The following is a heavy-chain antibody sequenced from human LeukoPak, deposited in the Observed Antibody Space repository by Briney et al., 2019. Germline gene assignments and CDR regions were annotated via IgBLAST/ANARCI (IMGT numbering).Heavy chain of an antibody. CDR3: ARSYDSSGYYIYYYYYYGMDV. J-gene: IGHJ6*02. CDR1: GFTFSDYY. D-gene: IGHD3-22*01. CDR2: ISSSSSYT. V-gene: IGHV3-11*03. Sequence: GGSLRLSCAAPGFTFSDYYMSWIRQAPGKGLEWVSYISSSSSYTNYADSVKGRFTISRDNAKNSLYLQMNSLRAEDTAVYYCARSYDSSGYYIYYYYYYGMDVWGQGTTVTVSS.